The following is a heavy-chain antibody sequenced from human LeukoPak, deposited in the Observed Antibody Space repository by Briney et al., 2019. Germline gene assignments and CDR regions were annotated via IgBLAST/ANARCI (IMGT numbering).Heavy chain of an antibody. CDR1: GGSISSGGYY. CDR2: TYNSGST. Sequence: SETLSLTCTVSGGSISSGGYYWSWIRQHPGKGLEWIGYTYNSGSTYYNPSLKSRVTMSVDTSKNQFSLQLSSVTAADTAVYYCARGRTNQDYWGQGTLVTVSS. V-gene: IGHV4-31*03. CDR3: ARGRTNQDY. J-gene: IGHJ4*02.